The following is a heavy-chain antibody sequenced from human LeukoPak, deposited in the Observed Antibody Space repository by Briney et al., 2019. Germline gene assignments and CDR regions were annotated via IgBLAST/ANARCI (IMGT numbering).Heavy chain of an antibody. CDR1: GFTFSSYS. Sequence: PGGSLRLSCAASGFTFSSYSMNWVRQAPGKGLEWVSSISSSSSYIYYADSVKGRFTISRDNAKNSLYLQTNSLRAEDTAVYYCARLVSGLSVVTPLDAFDIWGQGTMVTVSS. CDR2: ISSSSSYI. V-gene: IGHV3-21*01. D-gene: IGHD4-23*01. CDR3: ARLVSGLSVVTPLDAFDI. J-gene: IGHJ3*02.